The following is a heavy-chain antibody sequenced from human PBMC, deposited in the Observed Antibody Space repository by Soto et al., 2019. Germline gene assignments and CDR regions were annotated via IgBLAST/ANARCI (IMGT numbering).Heavy chain of an antibody. Sequence: GGSLRLSCAASGFTFDDYAMHWVRQAPGKGLEWVSGISWNSGSIGYADSVKGRFTISRDNAKNSLYLQMNSLRAEDTALYYCAKDMRPIAAAPFDYWGQGTLVTVSS. CDR1: GFTFDDYA. CDR3: AKDMRPIAAAPFDY. V-gene: IGHV3-9*01. J-gene: IGHJ4*02. CDR2: ISWNSGSI. D-gene: IGHD6-13*01.